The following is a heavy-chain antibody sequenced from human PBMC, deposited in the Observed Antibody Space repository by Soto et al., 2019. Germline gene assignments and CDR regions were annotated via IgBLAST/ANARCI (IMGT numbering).Heavy chain of an antibody. CDR3: ARRYGTLFDY. J-gene: IGHJ4*02. D-gene: IGHD4-17*01. CDR1: GGSISSGGYS. Sequence: SSETLSLTCVVSGGSISSGGYSWSWIRQPPGKGLEWIGYIHHSGSTYHNPSLKSRVTISVDTSKNQFSLNLSSVTAADTAVYYCARRYGTLFDYWGQGTLVTVSS. CDR2: IHHSGST. V-gene: IGHV4-30-2*01.